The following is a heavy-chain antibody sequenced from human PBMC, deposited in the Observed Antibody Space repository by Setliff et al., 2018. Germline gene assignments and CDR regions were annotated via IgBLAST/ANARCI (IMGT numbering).Heavy chain of an antibody. J-gene: IGHJ6*02. V-gene: IGHV4-59*11. CDR1: GGSISSHY. Sequence: PSETLSLTCTVSGGSISSHYWSWIRQPPGKGLEWIGSIYYSGSTYYNPSLKSRVTISVDKSKNQFSLKLSSVTAADTAVYYCASHSSGWYRGGYGMDVWGQGTTVTVSS. D-gene: IGHD6-19*01. CDR2: IYYSGST. CDR3: ASHSSGWYRGGYGMDV.